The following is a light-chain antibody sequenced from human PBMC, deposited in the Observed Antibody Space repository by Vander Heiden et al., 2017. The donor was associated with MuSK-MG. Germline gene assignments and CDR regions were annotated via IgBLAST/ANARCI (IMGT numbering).Light chain of an antibody. Sequence: SYVLTQPPSVSVAPGQTARITCGGNNIGSKSVHWYKQRPGQATGLVVYDDRDRPAGIPERISGSNFGSTATLTITRVEAGDEADYYCQVWDSRSDHYVFGTGTKVTVL. CDR1: NIGSKS. CDR2: DDR. J-gene: IGLJ1*01. CDR3: QVWDSRSDHYV. V-gene: IGLV3-21*02.